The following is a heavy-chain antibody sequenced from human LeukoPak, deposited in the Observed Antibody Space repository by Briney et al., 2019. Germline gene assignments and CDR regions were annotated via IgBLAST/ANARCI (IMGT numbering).Heavy chain of an antibody. D-gene: IGHD5-12*01. CDR2: IYPNSGGT. CDR3: AKAYSGYDGFDY. J-gene: IGHJ4*02. Sequence: ASVNVSCKASGYTFTGYYMHWVRQAPGQGLEWMGWIYPNSGGTNYAQKFQGRVTMTRDTSISTAYMEMSRLRSDDTAVYYCAKAYSGYDGFDYWGQGTLVTVSS. V-gene: IGHV1-2*02. CDR1: GYTFTGYY.